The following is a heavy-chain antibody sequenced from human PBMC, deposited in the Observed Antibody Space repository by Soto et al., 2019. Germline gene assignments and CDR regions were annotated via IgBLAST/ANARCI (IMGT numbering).Heavy chain of an antibody. CDR3: ARDRVELLFDP. CDR1: GFTFSSYS. CDR2: ISSSSSYI. J-gene: IGHJ5*02. D-gene: IGHD1-7*01. V-gene: IGHV3-21*01. Sequence: GGSLRLSCAASGFTFSSYSMNWVRQAPGKGLEWVSSISSSSSYIYYADSVKGRFTISRDNAKNSLYLQMNSLRAEDTAVYYCARDRVELLFDPWGQGTLVTVSS.